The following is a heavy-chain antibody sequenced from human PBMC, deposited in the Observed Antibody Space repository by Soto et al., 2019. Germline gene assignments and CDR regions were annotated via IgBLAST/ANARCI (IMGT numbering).Heavy chain of an antibody. J-gene: IGHJ4*02. Sequence: GGSLRLSCAASGFTLSIYDMHWVRQATGKGLEWVSAIGTAGDPYYPGSVKGRFTISRENAKNSLYLQMNSLTAGDTAVYYCARGYYDSNGYYQFDYWGQGTLVTVSS. CDR2: IGTAGDP. V-gene: IGHV3-13*05. CDR3: ARGYYDSNGYYQFDY. D-gene: IGHD3-22*01. CDR1: GFTLSIYD.